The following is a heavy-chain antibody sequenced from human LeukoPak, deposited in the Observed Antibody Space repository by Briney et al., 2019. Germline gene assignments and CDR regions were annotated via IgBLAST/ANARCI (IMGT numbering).Heavy chain of an antibody. CDR3: VSLVGDGYPYNWFDP. V-gene: IGHV1-69*05. J-gene: IGHJ5*02. D-gene: IGHD5-24*01. CDR2: IIPIFGTA. Sequence: SVKVSCKASGGTFSSYAISWVRQAPGQGLEWMGGIIPIFGTANYAQKFQGRVTITTDESTSTAYMELSSLRSEDTAVYYCVSLVGDGYPYNWFDPWGQGTLVTVSS. CDR1: GGTFSSYA.